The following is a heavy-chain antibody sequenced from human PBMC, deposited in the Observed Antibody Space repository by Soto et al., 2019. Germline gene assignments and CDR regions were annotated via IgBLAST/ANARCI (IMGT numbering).Heavy chain of an antibody. V-gene: IGHV3-7*05. CDR1: GFTFSDYW. D-gene: IGHD5-12*01. CDR2: IKYDGSEE. J-gene: IGHJ5*02. Sequence: PGGSLRLSCAGSGFTFSDYWMSWARQAPGKGLKWVANIKYDGSEEYYVDSVRGRFTISRDNAMNSLHLQMNSLRADDTAVYYCARFASGKSASTWGQGTLVTVSS. CDR3: ARFASGKSAST.